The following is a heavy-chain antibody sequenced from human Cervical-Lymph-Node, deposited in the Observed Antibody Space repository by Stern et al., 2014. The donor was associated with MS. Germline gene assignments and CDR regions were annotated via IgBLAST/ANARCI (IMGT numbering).Heavy chain of an antibody. D-gene: IGHD3-22*01. J-gene: IGHJ4*02. Sequence: QVTLXXXGPTLVKPTQTLTLTCTFSGFSLSTSGVGVGWIRQPPGXXXXXXALIYWDDDKRYSPSLKSRLTITKDTAKNQVVLTMTNMDPVDTATYYCAHWYYYDSSGXXDYWGQGTLVTVSS. V-gene: IGHV2-5*02. CDR3: AHWYYYDSSGXXDY. CDR1: GFSLSTSGVG. CDR2: IYWDDDK.